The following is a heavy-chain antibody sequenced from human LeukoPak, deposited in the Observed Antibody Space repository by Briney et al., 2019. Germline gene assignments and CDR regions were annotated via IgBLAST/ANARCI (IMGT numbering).Heavy chain of an antibody. D-gene: IGHD3-3*01. CDR2: ISSSGSSI. CDR3: ARATVGFDY. Sequence: PGGSLRLSCAASGFTFSSYEMNWVRQAPGKGLEWVSYISSSGSSIYYADSVKGRFTISRDNAKNSQYLQMYSLRAEDTAVYYCARATVGFDYWGQGTLVTVSS. J-gene: IGHJ4*02. V-gene: IGHV3-48*03. CDR1: GFTFSSYE.